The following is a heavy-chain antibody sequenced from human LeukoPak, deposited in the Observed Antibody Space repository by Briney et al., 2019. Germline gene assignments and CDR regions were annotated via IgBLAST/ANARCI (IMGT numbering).Heavy chain of an antibody. CDR1: GYNFGSYW. Sequence: GESLKISCKGSGYNFGSYWIGWVRQMPGKGLEWMGMIYPGDSDTRYSPSFQGQVTISADKSINTAYLRWSSLKASDTAMYYCARRRALGTTVVTWYFEYWGQGTLVTVSS. V-gene: IGHV5-51*01. CDR2: IYPGDSDT. CDR3: ARRRALGTTVVTWYFEY. D-gene: IGHD4-23*01. J-gene: IGHJ4*02.